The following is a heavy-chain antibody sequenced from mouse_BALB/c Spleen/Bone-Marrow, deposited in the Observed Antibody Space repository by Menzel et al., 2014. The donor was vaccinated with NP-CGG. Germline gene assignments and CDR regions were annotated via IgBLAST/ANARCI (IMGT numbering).Heavy chain of an antibody. CDR3: SRGEDYDGYAMDY. CDR1: GFTFSNFG. J-gene: IGHJ4*01. Sequence: DVKLVESGGGLVQPGGSRKLSCAASGFTFSNFGMHWVRQAPEKGLEWVASISGGSSSIYYGDTVKGRFTISRDNPKNTLFLQMTSLRSEDTAMYFCSRGEDYDGYAMDYWVKEPQSPSPQ. V-gene: IGHV5-17*02. D-gene: IGHD2-4*01. CDR2: ISGGSSSI.